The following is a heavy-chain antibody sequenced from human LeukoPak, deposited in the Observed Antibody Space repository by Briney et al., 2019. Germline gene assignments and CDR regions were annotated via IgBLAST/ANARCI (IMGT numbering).Heavy chain of an antibody. J-gene: IGHJ4*02. D-gene: IGHD2-2*01. CDR3: ARDSLQKLGYCSSTSCRYSDY. Sequence: ASVKVSCKASGYTFTSYGISWVRQAPGQGLEWMGWISAYNGNTNYAQKLQGRVTMTTDTSTSTAYMELRSLRSDDTAVYYCARDSLQKLGYCSSTSCRYSDYWGQGTLVTVSS. V-gene: IGHV1-18*01. CDR1: GYTFTSYG. CDR2: ISAYNGNT.